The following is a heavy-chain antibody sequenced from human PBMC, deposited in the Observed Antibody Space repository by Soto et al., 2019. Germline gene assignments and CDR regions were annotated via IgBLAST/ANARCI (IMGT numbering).Heavy chain of an antibody. CDR1: GFTFTTYG. CDR3: ARAARYCSTTRCFACFYWFDP. J-gene: IGHJ5*02. V-gene: IGHV1-18*04. CDR2: ISGFNGNT. D-gene: IGHD2-2*01. Sequence: ASVKVSCKALGFTFTTYGFSWVRQAPGQGLEWMGWISGFNGNTNYARKFQGRVTMTRDTSTSTVYMEMRSLTPDDTAMYYCARAARYCSTTRCFACFYWFDPWGQGTQVA.